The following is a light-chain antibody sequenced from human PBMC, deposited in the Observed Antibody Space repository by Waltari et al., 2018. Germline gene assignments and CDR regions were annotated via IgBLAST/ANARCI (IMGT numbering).Light chain of an antibody. CDR3: SSYTSSSATHV. J-gene: IGLJ1*01. V-gene: IGLV2-14*01. Sequence: QSALTQPASVSGSPGQSITISCTGTSSDGGGYNSVSWYQQHPGKAPTLVIYEVNDRRPWVSTRFSGANSGNTASLIISGGQAEDEADYYCSSYTSSSATHVFGTGTRVTVL. CDR2: EVN. CDR1: SSDGGGYNS.